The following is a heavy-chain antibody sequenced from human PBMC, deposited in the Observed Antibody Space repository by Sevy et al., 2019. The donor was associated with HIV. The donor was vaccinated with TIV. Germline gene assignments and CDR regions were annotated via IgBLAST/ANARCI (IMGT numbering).Heavy chain of an antibody. Sequence: GESLKISCAASGFTFSIAWMSWVRQTPGKGLEWVGRIKSETDGGTTDYAAPVKGRFTISRDDSKNTLYLQMNNLKTEDTALYYCTIDGLFDPWGQGTLVTVSS. CDR3: TIDGLFDP. D-gene: IGHD3-16*02. CDR1: GFTFSIAW. V-gene: IGHV3-15*01. J-gene: IGHJ5*02. CDR2: IKSETDGGTT.